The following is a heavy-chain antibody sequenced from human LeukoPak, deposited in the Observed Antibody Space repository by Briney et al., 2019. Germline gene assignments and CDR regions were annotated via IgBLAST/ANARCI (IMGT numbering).Heavy chain of an antibody. D-gene: IGHD6-19*01. V-gene: IGHV3-23*01. CDR2: ISGSGGST. CDR3: AKGTSGWSINWFDP. Sequence: GGSLRPSCAASGFTFSSYAMSWVRQAPGKGLEWVSAISGSGGSTYYADSVKGRFTISRDNSKNTLYLQMNSLRAEDTAVYYCAKGTSGWSINWFDPWGQGTLVTVSS. CDR1: GFTFSSYA. J-gene: IGHJ5*02.